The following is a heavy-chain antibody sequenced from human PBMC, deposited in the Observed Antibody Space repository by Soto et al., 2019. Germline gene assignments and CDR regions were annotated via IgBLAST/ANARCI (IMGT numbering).Heavy chain of an antibody. CDR2: IIPIFGTT. V-gene: IGHV1-69*01. J-gene: IGHJ5*02. Sequence: QVQLVQSGAEVKKPGSSVKVSCKASGGTFSSHAINWVRQAPGQGLEWMGGIIPIFGTTHYAQKFQGRVTITADESTSTAYMELSGLRSEATAVYYCATEELAIATSGCFLGFDPWGPGTLVTVSS. D-gene: IGHD5-12*01. CDR3: ATEELAIATSGCFLGFDP. CDR1: GGTFSSHA.